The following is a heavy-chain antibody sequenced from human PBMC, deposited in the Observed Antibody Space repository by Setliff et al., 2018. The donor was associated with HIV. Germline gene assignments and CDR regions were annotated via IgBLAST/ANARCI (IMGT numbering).Heavy chain of an antibody. CDR1: GGAISSRSYY. CDR2: IYYSGRT. Sequence: PSETLSLTCTVSGGAISSRSYYWGWIRQTPAKGLEWPGGIYYSGRTYYNPSLKSRVTISVDTSKNQFSLKLTSVTAADTAVYYCARGVGGYSARKDRELNYYFYIDVWDKGTTVTVSS. D-gene: IGHD3-16*01. J-gene: IGHJ6*03. V-gene: IGHV4-39*07. CDR3: ARGVGGYSARKDRELNYYFYIDV.